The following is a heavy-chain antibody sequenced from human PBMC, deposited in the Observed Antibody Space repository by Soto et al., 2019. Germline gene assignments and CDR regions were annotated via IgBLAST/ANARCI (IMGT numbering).Heavy chain of an antibody. V-gene: IGHV1-69*16. CDR1: GGSFSNFI. D-gene: IGHD3-10*01. CDR3: ARDGSYGTSLSHYTGMDV. J-gene: IGHJ6*02. Sequence: QVQLVQSGAEVKEPGSSVRVSCKASGGSFSNFIMNWVRQTPGQGLEWMGGIVPMLGTPTYAEKFKGRVTISATGSTSTAYMELTSLTSEDTAIYYCARDGSYGTSLSHYTGMDVWGQGTTVTVS. CDR2: IVPMLGTP.